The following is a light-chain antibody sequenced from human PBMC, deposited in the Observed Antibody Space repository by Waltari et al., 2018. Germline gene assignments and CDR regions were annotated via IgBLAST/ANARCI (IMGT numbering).Light chain of an antibody. V-gene: IGKV1-5*01. Sequence: DIQMTQSPSMLSASVGDRVTITCRASQSIRGWLAWYQMKPGLAPKLLIYDASNWGDGIPSRFSGSGFGTNFTLTINSLQPDDFATYYCQEYNRFSTFGLGTKV. CDR2: DAS. J-gene: IGKJ1*01. CDR3: QEYNRFST. CDR1: QSIRGW.